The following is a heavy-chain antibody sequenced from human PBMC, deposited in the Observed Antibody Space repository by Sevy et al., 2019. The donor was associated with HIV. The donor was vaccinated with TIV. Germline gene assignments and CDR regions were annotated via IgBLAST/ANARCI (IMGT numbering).Heavy chain of an antibody. CDR3: AKGYYYDSSGYYYFHSNGMDV. Sequence: GGSLRLSCAASGFTFSSYGMHWVRQAPCKGLEWVAVISYDRSNKYYADSVKGRFTISRDNSKNTLYLQRNSLRAEDTAVYYCAKGYYYDSSGYYYFHSNGMDVWGQGTTVTVSS. D-gene: IGHD3-22*01. CDR2: ISYDRSNK. CDR1: GFTFSSYG. J-gene: IGHJ6*02. V-gene: IGHV3-30*18.